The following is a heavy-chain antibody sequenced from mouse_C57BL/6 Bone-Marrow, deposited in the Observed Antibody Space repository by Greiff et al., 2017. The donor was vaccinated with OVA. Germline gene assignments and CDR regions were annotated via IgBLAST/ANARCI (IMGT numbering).Heavy chain of an antibody. CDR1: GYAFSSYW. J-gene: IGHJ3*01. CDR3: AREGSRSWFAY. CDR2: IYPGDGDT. D-gene: IGHD1-1*01. V-gene: IGHV1-80*01. Sequence: VHLVESGAELVKPGASVKISCKASGYAFSSYWMNWVKQRPGKGLEWIGQIYPGDGDTNYNGKFKGKATLTADKSSSTAYMQLSSLTSEDSAVYFCAREGSRSWFAYWGQGTLVTVSA.